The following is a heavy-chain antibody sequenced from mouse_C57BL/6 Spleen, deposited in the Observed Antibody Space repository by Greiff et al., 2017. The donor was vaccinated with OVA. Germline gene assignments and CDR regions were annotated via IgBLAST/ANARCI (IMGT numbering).Heavy chain of an antibody. D-gene: IGHD1-1*01. J-gene: IGHJ4*01. CDR1: GYTFTSYW. Sequence: VQLQESGAELVMPGASVKLSCKASGYTFTSYWMHWVKQRPGQGLEWIGEIDPSDSYTNYNQKFKGKSTLTVDKSSSTAYMQLSSLTSEDSAVYYCARRAYGPPYAMDYWGQGTSVTVSS. CDR2: IDPSDSYT. V-gene: IGHV1-69*01. CDR3: ARRAYGPPYAMDY.